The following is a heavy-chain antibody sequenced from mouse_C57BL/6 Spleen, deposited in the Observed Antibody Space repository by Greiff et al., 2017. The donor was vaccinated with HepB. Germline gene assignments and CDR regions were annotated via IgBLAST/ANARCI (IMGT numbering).Heavy chain of an antibody. V-gene: IGHV1-52*01. CDR3: ARCDYDDYFDY. CDR2: IDPSDSET. CDR1: GYTFTSYW. Sequence: VQLQQPGAELVRPGSSVKLSCKASGYTFTSYWMHWVKQRPIQGLEWIGNIDPSDSETHYNQKFKDKATLTVDKSSSTAYMQLSSLTSEDSAVYYCARCDYDDYFDYWGQGTTLTVSS. J-gene: IGHJ2*01. D-gene: IGHD2-4*01.